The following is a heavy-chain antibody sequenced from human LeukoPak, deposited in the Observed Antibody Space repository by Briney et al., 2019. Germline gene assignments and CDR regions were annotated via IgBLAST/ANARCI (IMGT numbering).Heavy chain of an antibody. V-gene: IGHV3-74*03. D-gene: IGHD1-14*01. CDR2: ITSDGFST. J-gene: IGHJ4*02. CDR1: GFSFSATW. CDR3: ARDWYHAIDH. Sequence: GGSLRLSCAASGFSFSATWMHWVRQSPGKGLVWVARITSDGFSTTYAESVKGRFTISRDNAKNTLYLQMNSLRVEDTAIYYCARDWYHAIDHWGQGALVTVSS.